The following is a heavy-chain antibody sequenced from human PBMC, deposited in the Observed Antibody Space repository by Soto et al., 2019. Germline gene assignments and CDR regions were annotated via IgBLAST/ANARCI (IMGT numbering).Heavy chain of an antibody. Sequence: GESLKISCKGSGYSFTSYWIGWVRQMPGKGLEWMGIIYPGDSDTRYSPSFQGQVTISADKSISTAYLQWSSLKASDTAMYYCARVIAVDYYYYGMDVWGQGTTVTVSS. CDR2: IYPGDSDT. V-gene: IGHV5-51*01. J-gene: IGHJ6*02. CDR3: ARVIAVDYYYYGMDV. CDR1: GYSFTSYW. D-gene: IGHD6-19*01.